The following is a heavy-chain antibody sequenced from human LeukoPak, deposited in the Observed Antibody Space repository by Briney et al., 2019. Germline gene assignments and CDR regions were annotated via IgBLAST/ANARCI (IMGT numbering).Heavy chain of an antibody. CDR1: GFNFIDYD. D-gene: IGHD5-18*01. Sequence: GGSLRLSCVASGFNFIDYDMHWVRQVIGKGLEWVSAIGIRGDTHYSGSVKGRFTLSRENAESSLYLQMNSLRAEDTAVYYCARGGIQVFGIDEFDYWGQGTLVTVSS. J-gene: IGHJ4*02. CDR3: ARGGIQVFGIDEFDY. CDR2: IGIRGDT. V-gene: IGHV3-13*01.